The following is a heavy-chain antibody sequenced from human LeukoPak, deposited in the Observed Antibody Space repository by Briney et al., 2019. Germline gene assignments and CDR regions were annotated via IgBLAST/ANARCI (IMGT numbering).Heavy chain of an antibody. J-gene: IGHJ4*02. Sequence: ASVKVSCKPSGYIFTNYGISWVRQAPGQGLEWMGWVSGFNGTAKYAQNLQGRVTMTTDTATRTAYMEKGSLRSDDTAVYYCARVLTNYYGSGSFQIDSWGQGTLVTVSS. V-gene: IGHV1-18*01. CDR2: VSGFNGTA. D-gene: IGHD3-10*01. CDR3: ARVLTNYYGSGSFQIDS. CDR1: GYIFTNYG.